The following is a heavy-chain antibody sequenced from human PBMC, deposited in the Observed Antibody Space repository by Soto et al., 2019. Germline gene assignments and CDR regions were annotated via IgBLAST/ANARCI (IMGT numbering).Heavy chain of an antibody. CDR3: TIGSWSGEVFDI. D-gene: IGHD2-15*01. CDR1: GGTFSTYT. J-gene: IGHJ3*02. V-gene: IGHV1-69*02. Sequence: QVQLVQSGAEVKKPGSSVKVSCKDSGGTFSTYTMFWVRQAPGQGLEWMGRIIPMLAIANYAQKFQDRVTXXAXQSTSTAYMELSSLTSEDTALYYCTIGSWSGEVFDIWGQGTMVTVSS. CDR2: IIPMLAIA.